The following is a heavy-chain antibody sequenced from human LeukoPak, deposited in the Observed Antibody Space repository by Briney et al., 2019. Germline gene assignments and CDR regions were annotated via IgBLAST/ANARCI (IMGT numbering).Heavy chain of an antibody. J-gene: IGHJ3*02. V-gene: IGHV1-69*13. D-gene: IGHD6-19*01. CDR3: ARDQWLVEGAFDI. CDR1: GGTFSSYA. CDR2: IIPIFGTA. Sequence: SVKVSCKASGGTFSSYAISWVRQAPGQGLEWMGGIIPIFGTANYAQKFQGRVTITADESTSTAYMELSSLRSEDTAVYYCARDQWLVEGAFDIWGQGTMVTVSS.